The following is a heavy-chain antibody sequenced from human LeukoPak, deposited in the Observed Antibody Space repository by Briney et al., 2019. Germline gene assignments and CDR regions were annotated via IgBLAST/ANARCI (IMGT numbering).Heavy chain of an antibody. Sequence: SETLSLTCAVYGGTFSGYYWTWILQPPGKGLEWIGEINHSGSTTYNPSLKSRVTISVDTSKNQFSLKLSSVTAADTAVYYCASEYYYYDMDVWGQGTTVTVSS. V-gene: IGHV4-34*01. CDR1: GGTFSGYY. CDR2: INHSGST. D-gene: IGHD6-6*01. CDR3: ASEYYYYDMDV. J-gene: IGHJ6*02.